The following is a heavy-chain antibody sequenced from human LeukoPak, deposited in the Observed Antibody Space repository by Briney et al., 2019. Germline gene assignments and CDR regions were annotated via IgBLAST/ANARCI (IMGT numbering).Heavy chain of an antibody. CDR3: ARDRIPYCGGDCTTSGPFDY. CDR2: IIPIFGTA. V-gene: IGHV1-69*13. J-gene: IGHJ4*02. CDR1: GYTFTGYY. D-gene: IGHD2-21*02. Sequence: ASVKVSCKASGYTFTGYYMHWVRQAPGQGLEWMGGIIPIFGTANYAQKFQGRVTITADESTSTAYMELSSLRSEDTAVYYCARDRIPYCGGDCTTSGPFDYWGQGTLVTVSS.